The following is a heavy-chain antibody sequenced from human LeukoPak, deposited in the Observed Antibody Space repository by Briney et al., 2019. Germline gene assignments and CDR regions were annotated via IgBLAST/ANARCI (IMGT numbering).Heavy chain of an antibody. J-gene: IGHJ5*02. CDR1: GYNFTDSY. D-gene: IGHD2-2*01. CDR3: ARGLPYCSSLRCYFTRQVRFDP. Sequence: ASVNVSCKASGYNFTDSYMHWVRQTPGQGLEWMGWINPHNGDTNYAQNFQGRVTMTSDTSISTAYMDLSSLTYDDTAVYYCARGLPYCSSLRCYFTRQVRFDPWGHGTLVTVSS. CDR2: INPHNGDT. V-gene: IGHV1-2*02.